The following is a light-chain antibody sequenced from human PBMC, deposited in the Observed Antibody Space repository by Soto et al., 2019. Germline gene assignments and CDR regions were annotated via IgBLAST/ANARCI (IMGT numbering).Light chain of an antibody. V-gene: IGKV3-20*01. CDR3: QQYHDSPMNT. Sequence: EVVLTQSPGTLSLSPGERATLSCRASQRVTSNYLAWYQQKPGQAPRLLIYGASSRATAIPDRFGGSASGTEFTLTISRLEPDDSAVYYCQQYHDSPMNTFGQGTKLQIK. CDR1: QRVTSNY. J-gene: IGKJ2*01. CDR2: GAS.